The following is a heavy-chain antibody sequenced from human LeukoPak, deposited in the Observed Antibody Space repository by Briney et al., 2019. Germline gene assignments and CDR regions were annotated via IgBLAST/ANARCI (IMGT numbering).Heavy chain of an antibody. Sequence: ASVKVSCKASGYAFTSHYMHWVRQAPGQGLEWMRIINPSGGSTTYAQKFQGRVTLTSDTSTSTVYMDLSGLRFDDTAVYYCAREVGATGNDWFDPWGQGTLVTVSS. CDR1: GYAFTSHY. J-gene: IGHJ5*02. V-gene: IGHV1-46*01. CDR2: INPSGGST. D-gene: IGHD1-26*01. CDR3: AREVGATGNDWFDP.